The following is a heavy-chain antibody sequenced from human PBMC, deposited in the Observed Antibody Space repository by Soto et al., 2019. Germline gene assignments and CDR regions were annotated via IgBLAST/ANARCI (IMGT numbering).Heavy chain of an antibody. CDR3: AREPPETPPDY. Sequence: ASVKVSCKASGYTFSDYGMSWVLQAPGQGLEWMGWISAKNGNTNFAQKFRGRVTMTTDTSTSTVYMELRSLKPDDSAVYYCAREPPETPPDYWGQGTLVTVYS. CDR1: GYTFSDYG. CDR2: ISAKNGNT. J-gene: IGHJ4*02. V-gene: IGHV1-18*01.